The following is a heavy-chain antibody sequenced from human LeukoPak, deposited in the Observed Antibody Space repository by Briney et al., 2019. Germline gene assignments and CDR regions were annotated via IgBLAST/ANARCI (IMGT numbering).Heavy chain of an antibody. Sequence: ASVKVSCKASGYTFTSYDINWVRQATGQGLEWMGWMNPNSGNTGYAQKFQGRVTMTRNTSISTAYMELSSLRSEDTAVYYCVSSAYYYDSSGLGIDPWGQGTLVTVSS. CDR2: MNPNSGNT. CDR3: VSSAYYYDSSGLGIDP. CDR1: GYTFTSYD. D-gene: IGHD3-22*01. V-gene: IGHV1-8*01. J-gene: IGHJ5*02.